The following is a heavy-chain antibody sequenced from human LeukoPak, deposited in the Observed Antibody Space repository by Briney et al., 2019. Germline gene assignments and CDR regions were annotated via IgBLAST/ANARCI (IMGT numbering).Heavy chain of an antibody. CDR3: AIAVGSGSFQTYYYYMDV. V-gene: IGHV4-61*02. J-gene: IGHJ6*03. CDR1: GGSISSGSYY. D-gene: IGHD3-10*01. Sequence: SETLSLTCTVSGGSISSGSYYWSWIRQPAGKELEWIGRIYPSGSANYNPSLKSRVTISVDTSKNQFSLKLSSVTAADTAVYYCAIAVGSGSFQTYYYYMDVWGKGTTVTISS. CDR2: IYPSGSA.